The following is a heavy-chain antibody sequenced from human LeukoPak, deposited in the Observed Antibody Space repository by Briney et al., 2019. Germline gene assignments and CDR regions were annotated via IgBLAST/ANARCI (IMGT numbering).Heavy chain of an antibody. CDR1: GGSISSYY. CDR3: ASGIVATMGYFDY. V-gene: IGHV4-59*01. Sequence: PSETLSLTCTVSGGSISSYYWSWIRQPPGKGLEWIGYIYYSGSTNYNPSLKSRVTTSVDTSKNQFSLKLSSVTAADTAVYYCASGIVATMGYFDYWGQGTLVTVSS. CDR2: IYYSGST. J-gene: IGHJ4*02. D-gene: IGHD5-12*01.